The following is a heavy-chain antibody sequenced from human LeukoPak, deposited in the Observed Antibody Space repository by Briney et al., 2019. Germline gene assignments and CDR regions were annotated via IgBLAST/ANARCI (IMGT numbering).Heavy chain of an antibody. CDR1: GGSFSGYY. J-gene: IGHJ5*02. D-gene: IGHD2-2*02. Sequence: PSETLSLTCAVYGGSFSGYYWSWIRQPPAKGLEWIGEINHSGSTNYNPSLKSRVTISVDTSKNQFSLKLSSVTAADTAVYYCARGVCSSTSCYTQALANWFDPWGQGTLVTVSS. CDR3: ARGVCSSTSCYTQALANWFDP. CDR2: INHSGST. V-gene: IGHV4-34*01.